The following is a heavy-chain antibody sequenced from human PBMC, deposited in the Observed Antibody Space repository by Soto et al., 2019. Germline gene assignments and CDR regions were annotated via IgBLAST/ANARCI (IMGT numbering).Heavy chain of an antibody. Sequence: GSLRLSCAASGFTVSSNYMSWVRQAPGKGLEWVSVIYSGGSTYYADSVKGRFTISRDNSKNTLYLQMNSLRAEDTDVYYCARGSSGWYFDYWGQGTLVTVSS. CDR2: IYSGGST. CDR1: GFTVSSNY. V-gene: IGHV3-53*01. CDR3: ARGSSGWYFDY. D-gene: IGHD6-19*01. J-gene: IGHJ4*02.